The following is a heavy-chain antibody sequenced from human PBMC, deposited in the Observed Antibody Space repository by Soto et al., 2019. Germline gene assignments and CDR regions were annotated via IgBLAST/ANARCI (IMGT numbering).Heavy chain of an antibody. CDR2: ISYDGSNK. Sequence: GGSLRLSCAASGVTFSSYGMHWVRQAPGKGLEWVAVISYDGSNKYYADSVKGRFTISRDNSKNTLYLQMNSLRAEDTAVYYCAKAYYDSSGYYFDYWGQGTLVTVSS. D-gene: IGHD3-22*01. J-gene: IGHJ4*02. CDR1: GVTFSSYG. CDR3: AKAYYDSSGYYFDY. V-gene: IGHV3-30*18.